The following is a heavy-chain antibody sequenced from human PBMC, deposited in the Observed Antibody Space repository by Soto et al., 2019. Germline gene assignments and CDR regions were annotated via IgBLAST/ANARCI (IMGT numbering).Heavy chain of an antibody. CDR1: SGSISSSNW. Sequence: SETLSLTCAVSSGSISSSNWWSWIRQPTGKGLEWIGEIYHSGSTNYNPSLKSRVTISVDKSKNQFSLKLSSVTAADTAVYYCVRALPSAAQVSLYFDYWGQGTLVTVSS. CDR3: VRALPSAAQVSLYFDY. V-gene: IGHV4-4*02. D-gene: IGHD6-13*01. J-gene: IGHJ4*02. CDR2: IYHSGST.